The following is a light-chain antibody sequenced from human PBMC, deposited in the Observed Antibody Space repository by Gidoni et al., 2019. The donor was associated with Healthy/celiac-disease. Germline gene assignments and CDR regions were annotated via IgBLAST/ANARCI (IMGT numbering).Light chain of an antibody. CDR1: SSNIGSNY. CDR3: AAWDDSLSGYV. CDR2: RNN. V-gene: IGLV1-47*01. Sequence: QSVLTQPPPASGTAGPRVTISCSGRSSNIGSNYVYWYQQLPGTAPKLPIYRNNQRPSGVPDRFSGSKSGTSASLAISGLRSEDEADYYCAAWDDSLSGYVFGTGTKVTVL. J-gene: IGLJ1*01.